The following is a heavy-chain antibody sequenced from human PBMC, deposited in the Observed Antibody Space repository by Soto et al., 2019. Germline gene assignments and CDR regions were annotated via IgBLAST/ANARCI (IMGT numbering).Heavy chain of an antibody. Sequence: ASVKVSCKVSGYTLTELSMHWVRQAPGKGLEWMGGFDPEDGETIYAQKFQGRVTMTEDTSTDTAYMELSSLRSEDTAVYYCATAGAYDYVWGSYRIDAFDIWGQGTMVTVS. CDR3: ATAGAYDYVWGSYRIDAFDI. D-gene: IGHD3-16*02. V-gene: IGHV1-24*01. CDR2: FDPEDGET. J-gene: IGHJ3*02. CDR1: GYTLTELS.